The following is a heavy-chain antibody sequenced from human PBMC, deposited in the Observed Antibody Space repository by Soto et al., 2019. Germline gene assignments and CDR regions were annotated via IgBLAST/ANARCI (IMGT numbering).Heavy chain of an antibody. J-gene: IGHJ3*02. CDR2: IYYSGYT. CDR1: GGSISSSSYY. CDR3: ARPDSSVYDAFDI. V-gene: IGHV4-39*01. D-gene: IGHD3-22*01. Sequence: SETLSLTCTVSGGSISSSSYYWGWIRQPPGKGLEWIGSIYYSGYTYYNPSLKSRVTISVDTSKNQFSLKLSSVTAADTAVYYCARPDSSVYDAFDIWGQGTMVTVSS.